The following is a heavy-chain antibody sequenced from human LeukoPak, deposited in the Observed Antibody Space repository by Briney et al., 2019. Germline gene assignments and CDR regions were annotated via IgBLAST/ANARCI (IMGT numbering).Heavy chain of an antibody. CDR3: ARGPAAVRGNWFDR. V-gene: IGHV1-2*02. CDR1: GYTFTDYY. J-gene: IGHJ5*02. CDR2: INPNSGGT. Sequence: GASVTVSYKASGYTFTDYYMHWVRQAPGQGLEWIGWINPNSGGTNYAQKFQDRVTMTRDTSISTAYMALSRLRSDDTAVYYCARGPAAVRGNWFDRWGQRTPVTASS. D-gene: IGHD2-2*01.